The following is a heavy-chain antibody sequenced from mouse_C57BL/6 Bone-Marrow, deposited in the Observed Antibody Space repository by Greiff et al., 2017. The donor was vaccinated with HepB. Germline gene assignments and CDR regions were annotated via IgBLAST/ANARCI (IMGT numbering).Heavy chain of an antibody. Sequence: LMESGPELVKPGASVKISCKASGYTFTDYYINWVKQRPGQGLEWIGWIYPGSGNTKYNEKFKGKATLTVDTSSSTAYMQLSSLTSEDSAVYFCSYYYGSSLYWYFDVWGTGTTVTVSS. V-gene: IGHV1-84*01. CDR2: IYPGSGNT. CDR3: SYYYGSSLYWYFDV. CDR1: GYTFTDYY. J-gene: IGHJ1*03. D-gene: IGHD1-1*01.